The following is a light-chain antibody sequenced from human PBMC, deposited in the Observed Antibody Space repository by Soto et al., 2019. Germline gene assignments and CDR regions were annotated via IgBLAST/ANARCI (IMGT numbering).Light chain of an antibody. Sequence: QAVVTQEPSLTVSPGGTVTVTCGSSTGTVTSGHFPYWFQQKPGQAPRTLIYDTNNKYSWTPARFSGSLHGGKAALTLSGARPEDEADYCCLISYRKIVVFVGGIKITGL. V-gene: IGLV7-46*01. CDR2: DTN. CDR1: TGTVTSGHF. CDR3: LISYRKIVV. J-gene: IGLJ2*01.